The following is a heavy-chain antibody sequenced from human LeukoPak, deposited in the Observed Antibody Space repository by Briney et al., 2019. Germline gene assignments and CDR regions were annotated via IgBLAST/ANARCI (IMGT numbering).Heavy chain of an antibody. CDR2: ISYDGSNK. CDR1: GFTFSSNG. CDR3: AILGSQFDC. V-gene: IGHV3-30*03. D-gene: IGHD1-26*01. Sequence: GRSLRLSCATSGFTFSSNGMHWVRQAPGKGLEWVAVISYDGSNKYYADSVKGQFTISRDNSKNTLYLRMNSLRAEDTAVYYCAILGSQFDCWGQGTLVTVSS. J-gene: IGHJ4*02.